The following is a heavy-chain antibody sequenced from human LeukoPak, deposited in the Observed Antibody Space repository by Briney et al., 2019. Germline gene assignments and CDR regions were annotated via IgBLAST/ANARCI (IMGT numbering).Heavy chain of an antibody. CDR1: GFTFSSC. Sequence: GGSLRLSCAASGFTFSSCMHWVRQAPGKGLEWVSFIRYDGSNEYYADSVRGRFTISRDNSKNTLYLQMNSLRAEDTAVYYCAKDWEGFDYWGQGTLVTVSS. CDR3: AKDWEGFDY. CDR2: IRYDGSNE. J-gene: IGHJ4*02. D-gene: IGHD1-26*01. V-gene: IGHV3-30*02.